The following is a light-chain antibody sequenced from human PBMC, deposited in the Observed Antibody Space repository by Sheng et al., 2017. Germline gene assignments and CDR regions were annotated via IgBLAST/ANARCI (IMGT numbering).Light chain of an antibody. V-gene: IGLV2-14*03. J-gene: IGLJ2*01. Sequence: QSALTQPASVSGSPGQSITISCTGSSSDIGGYNYVSWYQQHPGKTPKLMIYDVNNRPSGVSNRFSGSKSGSTASLTISGLQAEDEAHYYCSSYRRSSTPMAFGGGTRLTVL. CDR2: DVN. CDR1: SSDIGGYNY. CDR3: SSYRRSSTPMA.